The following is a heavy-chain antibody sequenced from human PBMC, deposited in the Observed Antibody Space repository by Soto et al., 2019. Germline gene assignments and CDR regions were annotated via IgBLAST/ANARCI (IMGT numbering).Heavy chain of an antibody. CDR1: GFTFSSYG. V-gene: IGHV3-30*03. CDR2: MSYDGSN. J-gene: IGHJ4*02. D-gene: IGHD2-2*01. Sequence: QVQLVESGGGVVQPGRSLRLSCAASGFTFSSYGMHWVRQAPGKGLEWVAVMSYDGSNNYADSVKGRFTISRDNSQNMLYLQMNSLRAEDTAVYYWARTNIVLVPSGLDYWGQGTLVTVSS. CDR3: ARTNIVLVPSGLDY.